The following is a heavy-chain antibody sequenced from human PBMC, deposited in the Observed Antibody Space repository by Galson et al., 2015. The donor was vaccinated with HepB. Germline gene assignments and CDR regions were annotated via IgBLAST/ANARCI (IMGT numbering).Heavy chain of an antibody. CDR1: GFTFSSYG. J-gene: IGHJ3*02. V-gene: IGHV3-33*01. D-gene: IGHD6-19*01. Sequence: SLRLSCAASGFTFSSYGMHWVRQAPGKGLEWVAVIWYDGSNKYYADSVKGRFTISRDNSKNTLYLQMNSLRAEDTAVYYCARGVWQWLVHGGVDAFDIWGQGTMVTVSS. CDR2: IWYDGSNK. CDR3: ARGVWQWLVHGGVDAFDI.